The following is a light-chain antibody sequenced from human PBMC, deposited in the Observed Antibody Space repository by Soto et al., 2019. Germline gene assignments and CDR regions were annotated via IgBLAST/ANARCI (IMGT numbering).Light chain of an antibody. CDR2: SNN. V-gene: IGLV1-44*01. Sequence: QLVLTQSPSASGTPGQRVTISCSGSSSNIGYNSVSWYQQLPGTAPKLRIYSNNQRPSGVPDRFSGSKSGTSASLAISGLQSEDEADYYCAVWDDSLTGSWVFGGGTKVTVL. CDR3: AVWDDSLTGSWV. J-gene: IGLJ3*02. CDR1: SSNIGYNS.